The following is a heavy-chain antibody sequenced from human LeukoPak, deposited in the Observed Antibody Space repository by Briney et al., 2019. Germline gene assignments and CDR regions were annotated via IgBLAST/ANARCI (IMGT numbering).Heavy chain of an antibody. Sequence: SETLSLTCTVSGGSISSYYWSWIRQPPGKGLEWIGYIYYSGSTSYNPSLKSRVTISVDTSKNQFSLKLSSVTAADTAVYYCARDNDQEDAFDIWGQGTMVTVSS. J-gene: IGHJ3*02. D-gene: IGHD2-2*01. CDR3: ARDNDQEDAFDI. CDR2: IYYSGST. CDR1: GGSISSYY. V-gene: IGHV4-59*01.